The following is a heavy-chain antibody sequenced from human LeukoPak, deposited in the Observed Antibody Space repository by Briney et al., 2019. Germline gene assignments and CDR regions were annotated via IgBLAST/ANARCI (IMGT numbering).Heavy chain of an antibody. V-gene: IGHV3-33*08. CDR1: GFTFSSYW. CDR2: IWYDGSKK. Sequence: GGSLRLSCAASGFTFSSYWMSWVRQAPGKGLEWVAVIWYDGSKKYHADSVKGRFAISRDNSKNTLNLQMNSLRVEDTAVYYCAAYYYDSSGYDLRFYWGQGTLVTVSS. J-gene: IGHJ4*02. CDR3: AAYYYDSSGYDLRFY. D-gene: IGHD3-22*01.